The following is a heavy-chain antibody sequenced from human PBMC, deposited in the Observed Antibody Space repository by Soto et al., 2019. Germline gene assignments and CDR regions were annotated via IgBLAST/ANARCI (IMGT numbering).Heavy chain of an antibody. V-gene: IGHV1-69*12. D-gene: IGHD2-15*01. CDR2: VIPLFRTA. Sequence: QVQLVQSGAEVKKPGSSVKVSCKSSGGTFSNSPISWVRQAPGQGLEWMGGVIPLFRTANYAKKFQGRVTITADESTNTAYMELSSLRSGDTAVYYCARSRFVVGVTEDYYGMDVWGQGTTVTVAS. J-gene: IGHJ6*02. CDR3: ARSRFVVGVTEDYYGMDV. CDR1: GGTFSNSP.